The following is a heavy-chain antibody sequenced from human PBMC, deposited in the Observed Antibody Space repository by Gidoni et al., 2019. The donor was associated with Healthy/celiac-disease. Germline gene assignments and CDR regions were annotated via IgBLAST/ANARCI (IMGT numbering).Heavy chain of an antibody. V-gene: IGHV3-21*01. D-gene: IGHD2-15*01. CDR1: VFTFSRYS. Sequence: EVQLVDAGGGLVKPGGSLRLSCAASVFTFSRYSMNWVREAPGKGMEWVSSISSSSSYIYYADSVKGRFTISRDNAKNSLYLQMNSLRAEDTAVYYCARYCSGGSCYSRGFDPWGQGTLVTVSS. CDR2: ISSSSSYI. CDR3: ARYCSGGSCYSRGFDP. J-gene: IGHJ5*02.